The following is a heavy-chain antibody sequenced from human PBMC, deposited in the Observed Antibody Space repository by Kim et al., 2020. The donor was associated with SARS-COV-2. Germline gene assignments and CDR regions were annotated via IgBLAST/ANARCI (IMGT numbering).Heavy chain of an antibody. J-gene: IGHJ6*02. D-gene: IGHD5-12*01. V-gene: IGHV3-30*07. Sequence: GRFTISRDNSKNTLYLPMNSLRAEDTAVYYCARKFGYSGYDYYYYYGMDVWGQGTTVTVSS. CDR3: ARKFGYSGYDYYYYYGMDV.